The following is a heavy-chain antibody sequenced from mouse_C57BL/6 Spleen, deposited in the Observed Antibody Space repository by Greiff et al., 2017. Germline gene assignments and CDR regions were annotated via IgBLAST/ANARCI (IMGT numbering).Heavy chain of an antibody. CDR1: GYTFTSYW. D-gene: IGHD1-1*01. J-gene: IGHJ1*03. V-gene: IGHV1-61*01. CDR2: IYPSDSVT. CDR3: ERVSSRYSQVYVGG. Sequence: QVQLQQPGAELVRPGSSVKLSCKASGYTFTSYWMDWVKQRPGQGLEWIGNIYPSDSVTNYNQKFKDKATLTVDTSSSTAYMQVSSLTAADSAVYYCERVSSRYSQVYVGGRGTGPTVPVST.